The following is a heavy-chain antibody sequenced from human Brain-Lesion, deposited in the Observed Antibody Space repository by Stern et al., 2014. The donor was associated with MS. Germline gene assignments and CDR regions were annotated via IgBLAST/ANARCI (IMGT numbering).Heavy chain of an antibody. CDR1: GFTFSSYG. CDR3: AKDKKDSSGWNLYFYGMDV. CDR2: LWFDGTKK. Sequence: QVQLVQSGGGVVQPGRSLRLSCAGSGFTFSSYGMYWVRQAPGKGLEWVEGLWFDGTKKNYIESVKGRFTISRDNSKNTLSLQMTSLRAEDTAVYYCAKDKKDSSGWNLYFYGMDVWGQGTTVIVSS. D-gene: IGHD6-19*01. V-gene: IGHV3-33*06. J-gene: IGHJ6*02.